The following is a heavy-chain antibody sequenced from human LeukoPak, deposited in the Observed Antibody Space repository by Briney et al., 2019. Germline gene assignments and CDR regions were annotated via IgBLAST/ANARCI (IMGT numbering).Heavy chain of an antibody. Sequence: MPSETLSLTCAVYGGSFSGYYWSWIRQPPGKGLEWIGEINHSGSTNYNPSLKSRVTISVDTSKNQFSLKLSSVTAADTAVYYCARDARYNYYFDYWGQGTLVTVSS. D-gene: IGHD5-24*01. V-gene: IGHV4-34*01. J-gene: IGHJ4*02. CDR1: GGSFSGYY. CDR2: INHSGST. CDR3: ARDARYNYYFDY.